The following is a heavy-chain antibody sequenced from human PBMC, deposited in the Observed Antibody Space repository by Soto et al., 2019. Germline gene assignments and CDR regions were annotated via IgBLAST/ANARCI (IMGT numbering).Heavy chain of an antibody. V-gene: IGHV4-30-4*01. D-gene: IGHD3-3*01. Sequence: SETLSLTCTVSGGSISSGDYYWSWIRQPPGKGLEWIGYIYYSGSTYYNPSLKSRVTISVDTSKNQFSLKLSSVTAADTAVYYCARHYDFWSGYYLRAFDIWGQGTMVTVS. J-gene: IGHJ3*02. CDR3: ARHYDFWSGYYLRAFDI. CDR1: GGSISSGDYY. CDR2: IYYSGST.